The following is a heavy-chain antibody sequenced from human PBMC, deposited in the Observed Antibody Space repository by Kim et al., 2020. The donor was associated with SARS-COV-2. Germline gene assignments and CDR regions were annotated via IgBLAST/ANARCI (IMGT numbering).Heavy chain of an antibody. CDR2: INHSGST. V-gene: IGHV4-34*01. CDR3: ARALWVITFGGVLSH. J-gene: IGHJ1*01. Sequence: SETLSLTCAVYGGSFSGYYWSWIRQPPGKGLEWIGEINHSGSTNYNPSLKSRVTISVDTSKNQFSLKLSSVTAADTAVYYCARALWVITFGGVLSHWGQG. CDR1: GGSFSGYY. D-gene: IGHD3-16*01.